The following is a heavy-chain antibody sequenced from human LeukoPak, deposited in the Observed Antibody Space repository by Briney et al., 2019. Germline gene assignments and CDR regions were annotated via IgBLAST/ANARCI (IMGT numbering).Heavy chain of an antibody. CDR3: TTEPALIMSLGDY. V-gene: IGHV3-15*01. D-gene: IGHD3-16*01. J-gene: IGHJ4*02. CDR1: GFTFSNAW. Sequence: PGGSLRLSCAASGFTFSNAWMSWVRQAPGKGLEWVGRIKSKTDGGTTDYAAPVKGRFTISRDDSKNTLYLQMNSLKTEDTAVYYCTTEPALIMSLGDYWGQGTLVTVSS. CDR2: IKSKTDGGTT.